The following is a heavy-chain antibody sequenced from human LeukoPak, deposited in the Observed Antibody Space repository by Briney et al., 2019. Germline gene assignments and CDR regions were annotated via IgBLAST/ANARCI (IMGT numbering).Heavy chain of an antibody. CDR1: GFTFSSYA. CDR3: ARGLPLYSSGWYFDF. D-gene: IGHD6-19*01. J-gene: IGHJ4*02. CDR2: ISGSGGST. Sequence: PGGSLRLSCAASGFTFSSYAMSWVRQAPGKGLEWVSAISGSGGSTYYAGSVKGRFTISRDNSKNTLYLQMNSLRAEDTAVYYCARGLPLYSSGWYFDFWGQGTLVTVSS. V-gene: IGHV3-23*01.